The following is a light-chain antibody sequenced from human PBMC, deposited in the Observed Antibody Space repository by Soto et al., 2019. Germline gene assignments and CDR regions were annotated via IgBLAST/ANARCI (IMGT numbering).Light chain of an antibody. V-gene: IGLV2-23*02. CDR2: EVS. CDR1: SSDVGSYNL. J-gene: IGLJ1*01. CDR3: CPYAGSIPYV. Sequence: QSVLTQPASVSGSPGQSITISCTGTSSDVGSYNLVSWYQQHPGKAPKLMIYEVSKRPSGVSNRFSGSKSGNTASLTISGLQAEDEADYYCCPYAGSIPYVFGTGTKLTVL.